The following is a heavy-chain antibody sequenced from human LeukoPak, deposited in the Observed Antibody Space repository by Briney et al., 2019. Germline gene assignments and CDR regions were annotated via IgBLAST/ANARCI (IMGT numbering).Heavy chain of an antibody. V-gene: IGHV1-69*05. Sequence: SVKVSCKASGATFSSYAITWVRQAPGQGLEWMGGIIPIFGTATYAQKFQGRVTITTDESTSTAYMELNSMRSEATAVYYCTGYSSSRAFDYWGEGTLVTVSS. CDR1: GATFSSYA. J-gene: IGHJ4*02. CDR2: IIPIFGTA. D-gene: IGHD6-13*01. CDR3: TGYSSSRAFDY.